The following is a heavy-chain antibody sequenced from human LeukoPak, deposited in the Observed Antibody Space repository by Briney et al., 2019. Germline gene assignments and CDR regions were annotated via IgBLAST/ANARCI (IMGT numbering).Heavy chain of an antibody. CDR2: IYTSGST. Sequence: TLSLTCTVSGGSISSGSYYWSWIRQPAGKGLEWIGRIYTSGSTNYNPSLESRVTISVDTSKNQFSLKLSSVTAADTAVYYCARAPTTPYYYYMDVWGKGTTVTVSS. D-gene: IGHD4-11*01. CDR3: ARAPTTPYYYYMDV. CDR1: GGSISSGSYY. J-gene: IGHJ6*03. V-gene: IGHV4-61*02.